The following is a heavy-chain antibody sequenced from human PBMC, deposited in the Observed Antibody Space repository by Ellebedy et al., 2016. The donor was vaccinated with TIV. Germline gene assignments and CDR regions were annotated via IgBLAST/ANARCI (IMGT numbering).Heavy chain of an antibody. CDR3: AGVIGLRDCSGDICSPPPPLDH. J-gene: IGHJ4*02. V-gene: IGHV1-18*04. D-gene: IGHD2-15*01. CDR1: GYTFSSFG. CDR2: ISAFNGDT. Sequence: ASVKVSCKASGYTFSSFGITWVRQAPGQGLEWMGWISAFNGDTNYLLKLHDRVTMTSAASTTTAYLELRSLRSDDTAMYYCAGVIGLRDCSGDICSPPPPLDHWGQGALVTVSS.